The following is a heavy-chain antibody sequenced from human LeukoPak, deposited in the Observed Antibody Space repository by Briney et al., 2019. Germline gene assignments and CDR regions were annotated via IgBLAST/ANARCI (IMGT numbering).Heavy chain of an antibody. Sequence: GASVTVSCKASGGTFSSYAISWVRQAPGQGLEWMGGIIPIFGTANYAQKFQGRVTITTDESTSTAYMELSSLRSEDTAVYYCARVVVPAATPYYYYYYYMDVWGKGTTVTVSS. D-gene: IGHD2-2*01. CDR2: IIPIFGTA. CDR3: ARVVVPAATPYYYYYYYMDV. V-gene: IGHV1-69*05. J-gene: IGHJ6*03. CDR1: GGTFSSYA.